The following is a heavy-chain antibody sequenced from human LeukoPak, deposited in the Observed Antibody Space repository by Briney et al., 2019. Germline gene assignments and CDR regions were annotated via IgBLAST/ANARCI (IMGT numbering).Heavy chain of an antibody. D-gene: IGHD2-15*01. CDR3: AKDMCSGGSCYVDY. J-gene: IGHJ4*02. V-gene: IGHV3-9*01. Sequence: GRFLRLSCAASGFTFDDYAMHWVRQAPGKGLEWVSGISWNSGSIGYADSVKGRFTISRDNAKNSLYLQMNSLRAEDTALYYCAKDMCSGGSCYVDYWGQGTLATVSS. CDR1: GFTFDDYA. CDR2: ISWNSGSI.